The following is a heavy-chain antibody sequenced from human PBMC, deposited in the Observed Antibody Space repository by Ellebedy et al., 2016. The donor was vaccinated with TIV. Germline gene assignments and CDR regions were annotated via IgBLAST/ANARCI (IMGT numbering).Heavy chain of an antibody. V-gene: IGHV4-61*02. CDR1: GGSINSGANY. CDR2: IYTSGSP. J-gene: IGHJ4*02. Sequence: SETLSLTXTVSGGSINSGANYWTWIRQPAGKGLEWIGRIYTSGSPIYNPSLKSRFSMSIDTSKNHFSLELNSVTAADTAVYYCASLTIPGGSDYWGQGTLVTVSS. D-gene: IGHD3-3*01. CDR3: ASLTIPGGSDY.